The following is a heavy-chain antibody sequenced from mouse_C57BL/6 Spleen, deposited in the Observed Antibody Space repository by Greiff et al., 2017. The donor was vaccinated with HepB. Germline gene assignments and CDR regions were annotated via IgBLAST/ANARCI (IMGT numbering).Heavy chain of an antibody. CDR3: TRIELNVDY. CDR2: IDPETGGT. D-gene: IGHD4-1*01. CDR1: GYTFTDYE. Sequence: QVQLQQSGAELVRPGASVTLSCKASGYTFTDYEMHWVKQTPVHGLEWIGAIDPETGGTAYNQKFKGKAILTADKSSSTAYMELRSLTSEDSAVYYCTRIELNVDYWGQGTTLTVSS. J-gene: IGHJ2*01. V-gene: IGHV1-15*01.